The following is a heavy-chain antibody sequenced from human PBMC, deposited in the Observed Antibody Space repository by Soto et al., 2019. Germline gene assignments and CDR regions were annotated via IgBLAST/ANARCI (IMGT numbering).Heavy chain of an antibody. CDR2: MQPSSGRT. J-gene: IGHJ4*02. Sequence: VKVSCKASGYSFTSLDINWVRQTTGQGLEWMGWMQPSSGRTGYAQKFQGRVTMTRDTSINTAYMELSSLTSDDTAFYYCARGVTAGVDYWGQGTLVTVSS. D-gene: IGHD1-26*01. CDR1: GYSFTSLD. CDR3: ARGVTAGVDY. V-gene: IGHV1-8*01.